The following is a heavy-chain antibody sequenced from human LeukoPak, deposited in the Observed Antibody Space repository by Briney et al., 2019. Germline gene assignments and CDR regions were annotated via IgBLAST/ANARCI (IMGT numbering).Heavy chain of an antibody. CDR1: GFTFSSYA. Sequence: GGSLRLSCAASGFTFSSYAMSWVRQAPGKGLEWVSAISGSGGSTYYADSVKGRFTISRDNSKNTLYLQMNSLRAEDTAVYYCAKSRCSSTSCLYYFDYWGQGTLVTVSS. CDR3: AKSRCSSTSCLYYFDY. CDR2: ISGSGGST. D-gene: IGHD2-2*01. J-gene: IGHJ4*02. V-gene: IGHV3-23*01.